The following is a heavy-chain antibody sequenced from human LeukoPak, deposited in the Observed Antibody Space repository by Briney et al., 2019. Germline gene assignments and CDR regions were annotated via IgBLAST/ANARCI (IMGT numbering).Heavy chain of an antibody. J-gene: IGHJ4*02. V-gene: IGHV3-30*02. Sequence: GGSLRLSCAASGFTFSSYGMHWVRQAPGKGLEWVAVIWYDGSNKYYADSVKGRFTISRDNSKNTLYLQMNSLRAEDTAVYYCAKEGYCSSTSCSWDYFDYWGQGTLVTVSS. CDR1: GFTFSSYG. CDR2: IWYDGSNK. CDR3: AKEGYCSSTSCSWDYFDY. D-gene: IGHD2-2*01.